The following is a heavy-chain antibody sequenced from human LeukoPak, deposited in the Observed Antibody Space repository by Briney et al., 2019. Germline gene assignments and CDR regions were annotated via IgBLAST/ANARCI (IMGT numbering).Heavy chain of an antibody. Sequence: ASVKVSCKASGYTFTNYGISWVRQAPGQGLEWMGWISAYNGHTKYAQKVQGRVTMTRDTSTSTAYMELRSLRSDDTAVYYCARARAYSSSWTYYYYMDVWGKGTTVTVSS. J-gene: IGHJ6*03. CDR2: ISAYNGHT. D-gene: IGHD6-13*01. CDR3: ARARAYSSSWTYYYYMDV. V-gene: IGHV1-18*01. CDR1: GYTFTNYG.